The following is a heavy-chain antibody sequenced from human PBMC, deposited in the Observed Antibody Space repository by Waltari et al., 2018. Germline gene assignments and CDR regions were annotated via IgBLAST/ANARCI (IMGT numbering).Heavy chain of an antibody. CDR2: IDYTGST. CDR1: GGSISSGGYY. Sequence: QVQLQESGPGLVKPSQTLSLTCTVSGGSISSGGYYWSWIRQHPGKGLEWIGYIDYTGSTYDNPSLKRRVTVSVDTVKNQFSLKLGSVTAADTAVYYCARGAKRFLHAFDIWGQGTMVTVSS. V-gene: IGHV4-31*03. D-gene: IGHD3-3*01. CDR3: ARGAKRFLHAFDI. J-gene: IGHJ3*02.